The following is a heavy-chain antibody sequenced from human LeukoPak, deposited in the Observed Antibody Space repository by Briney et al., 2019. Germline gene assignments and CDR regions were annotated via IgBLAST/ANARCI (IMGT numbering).Heavy chain of an antibody. V-gene: IGHV3-21*01. CDR2: ITASSSYI. J-gene: IGHJ3*02. CDR1: GFTFSRSS. Sequence: PGGSLRLSWAASGFTFSRSSMSWVRQAPGKGLEWVSSITASSSYIYYADSVKGRFTISRDNAEKSVYLQMNSLRAEDTAVYYCARDQRFVDAFDIWGQGTMVTISS. D-gene: IGHD3-3*01. CDR3: ARDQRFVDAFDI.